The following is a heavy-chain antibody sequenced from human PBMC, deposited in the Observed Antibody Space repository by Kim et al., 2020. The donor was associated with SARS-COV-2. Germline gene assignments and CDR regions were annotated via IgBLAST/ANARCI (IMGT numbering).Heavy chain of an antibody. CDR1: GGSFSGYY. Sequence: SETLSLTCAVYGGSFSGYYWSWIRQPPGKGLEWIGEINHSGSTNYNPSLKSRVTISVDTSKNQFSLKLSSVTAADTAVYYCARGGRTTGLDYWGQGTLVTVSS. CDR2: INHSGST. V-gene: IGHV4-34*01. J-gene: IGHJ4*02. CDR3: ARGGRTTGLDY. D-gene: IGHD1-7*01.